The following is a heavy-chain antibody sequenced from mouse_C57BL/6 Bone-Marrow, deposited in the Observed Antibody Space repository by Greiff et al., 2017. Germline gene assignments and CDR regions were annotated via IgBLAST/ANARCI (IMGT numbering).Heavy chain of an antibody. V-gene: IGHV1-81*01. J-gene: IGHJ1*03. CDR1: GYTFTSYG. CDR3: ARPYGNPWYFDV. Sequence: QVQLKESGAELARPGASVKLSCKASGYTFTSYGISWVKQRTGQGLEWIGEIYPRSGNTYYNEKFKGKATLTADKSSSTAYMELRSLTSEDSAVYFCARPYGNPWYFDVWGTGTTVTVSS. CDR2: IYPRSGNT. D-gene: IGHD1-1*01.